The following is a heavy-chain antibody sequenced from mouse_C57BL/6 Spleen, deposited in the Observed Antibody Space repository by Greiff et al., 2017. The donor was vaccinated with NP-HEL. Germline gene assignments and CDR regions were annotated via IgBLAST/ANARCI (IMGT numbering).Heavy chain of an antibody. V-gene: IGHV7-1*01. CDR2: SRNKANDYTT. CDR3: ARDDGSSSFAY. J-gene: IGHJ3*01. D-gene: IGHD1-1*01. Sequence: EVKLMESGGGLVQSGRSLRLSCATSGFTFSDFYMEWVRQAPGKGLEWIAASRNKANDYTTEYSASVKGRFIVSRDTSQSILYLQMNALRAEDTAIYYCARDDGSSSFAYWGQGTLVTVSA. CDR1: GFTFSDFY.